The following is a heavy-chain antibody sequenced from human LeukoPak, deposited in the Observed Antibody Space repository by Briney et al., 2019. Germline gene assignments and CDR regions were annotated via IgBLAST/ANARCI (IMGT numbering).Heavy chain of an antibody. Sequence: GGSLRLSCAASGFTFSSYSMNWVRQAPGKGLEWVSYISSSSSTIYYADSVKGRFTISRDNAKNSLYLQMNSLRAEDTAVYYCARLYSRFYYYYMDVWGKGTTVTISS. CDR3: ARLYSRFYYYYMDV. J-gene: IGHJ6*03. V-gene: IGHV3-48*01. D-gene: IGHD1-14*01. CDR2: ISSSSSTI. CDR1: GFTFSSYS.